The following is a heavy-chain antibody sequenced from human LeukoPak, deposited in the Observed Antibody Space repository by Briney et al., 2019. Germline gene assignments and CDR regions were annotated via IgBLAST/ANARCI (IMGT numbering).Heavy chain of an antibody. CDR2: ISGSGGST. CDR1: GFTFRSYA. Sequence: GGSLRLFCAASGFTFRSYAMSWVRQAPGRGLEWVSAISGSGGSTYYADSVKGRFTISRDNSKNTLYLQMNSLRAEDTAVYYCAKVWDSGYDEDFDYWGQGTLVTVSS. V-gene: IGHV3-23*01. D-gene: IGHD5-12*01. J-gene: IGHJ4*02. CDR3: AKVWDSGYDEDFDY.